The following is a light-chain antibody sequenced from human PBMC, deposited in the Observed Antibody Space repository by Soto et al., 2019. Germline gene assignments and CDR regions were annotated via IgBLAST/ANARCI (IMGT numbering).Light chain of an antibody. Sequence: QSVLTQPASVSGSLGQSITISCTGTSSDVGGYDFVSWYRHHPGKAPKLMIYEVSNRPSGVSNRFSGSKSGNTASLTISGLQAEDEAAYYCTSYTSSSPPYVFGPGTKVTVL. CDR3: TSYTSSSPPYV. J-gene: IGLJ1*01. V-gene: IGLV2-14*01. CDR1: SSDVGGYDF. CDR2: EVS.